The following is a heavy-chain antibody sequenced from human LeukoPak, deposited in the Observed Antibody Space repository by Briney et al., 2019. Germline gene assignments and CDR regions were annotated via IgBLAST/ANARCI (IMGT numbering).Heavy chain of an antibody. Sequence: SETLSLTCTVSGGSISGYYWSWIRQPPGKRLEWIGYIHYSGSTNYNPSLKSRVTISVDTSKNQFSLKLSSVTAADTAVYYCARWMITFGGVTGDDAFDIWGQGTMVTVSS. J-gene: IGHJ3*02. V-gene: IGHV4-59*01. D-gene: IGHD3-16*01. CDR2: IHYSGST. CDR3: ARWMITFGGVTGDDAFDI. CDR1: GGSISGYY.